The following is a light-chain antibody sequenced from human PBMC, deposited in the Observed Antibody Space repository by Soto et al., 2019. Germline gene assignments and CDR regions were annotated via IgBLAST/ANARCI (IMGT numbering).Light chain of an antibody. Sequence: EIVLTQSPATLSLSPGERATLSCRAXXXVGGHLAWYQQKPGQAPRLLIYDASDRATGIPARFSGSGSETDFTLTISSLEPDDFAVYYCQQRNNWPPSITFGQGTRLEIK. CDR1: XXVGGH. J-gene: IGKJ5*01. CDR3: QQRNNWPPSIT. V-gene: IGKV3-11*01. CDR2: DAS.